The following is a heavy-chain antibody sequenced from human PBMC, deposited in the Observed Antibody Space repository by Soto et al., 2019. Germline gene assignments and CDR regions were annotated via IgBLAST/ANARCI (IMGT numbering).Heavy chain of an antibody. V-gene: IGHV3-21*01. Sequence: GGSLRLSCAASGFTFSSYSMNWVRQAPGKGLEWVSSINSSSSYIYYADSVKGRFTISRDNAKNSLYLQMNSLRAEDTAVYHCAREFYGRGYISWGQGTLVTVSS. CDR3: AREFYGRGYIS. D-gene: IGHD3-22*01. CDR2: INSSSSYI. CDR1: GFTFSSYS. J-gene: IGHJ4*02.